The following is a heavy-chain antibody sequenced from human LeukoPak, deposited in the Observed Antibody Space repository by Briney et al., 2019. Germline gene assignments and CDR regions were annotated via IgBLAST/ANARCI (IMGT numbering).Heavy chain of an antibody. D-gene: IGHD1-26*01. CDR1: GYTLTGYH. V-gene: IGHV1-18*04. J-gene: IGHJ4*02. CDR2: ISAYNGNT. CDR3: ARDLGGATTPDY. Sequence: GASVKVSCKASGYTLTGYHMHWVRQAPGQGLEWMGWISAYNGNTNYAQKLQGRVTMTTDTSTSTAYMELRSLRSDDTAVYYCARDLGGATTPDYWGKGTLVTVSS.